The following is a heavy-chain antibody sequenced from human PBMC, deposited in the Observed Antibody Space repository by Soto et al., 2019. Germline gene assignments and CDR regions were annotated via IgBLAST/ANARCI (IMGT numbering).Heavy chain of an antibody. J-gene: IGHJ4*02. D-gene: IGHD5-18*01. Sequence: QVQLQESGPGLVKSSQTLSLTCTVSGGSINSGGYYWSWIRQHPGKGLEWIGYIYYRGSTYYNPSLKSRVTISVDTSKNLFSLKLNSVSAADTAVYYCAREYSFGRFDYWGQGTLVTVSS. CDR3: AREYSFGRFDY. V-gene: IGHV4-31*03. CDR2: IYYRGST. CDR1: GGSINSGGYY.